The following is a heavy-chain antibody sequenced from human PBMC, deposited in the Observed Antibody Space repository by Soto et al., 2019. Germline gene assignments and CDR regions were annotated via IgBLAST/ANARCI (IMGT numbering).Heavy chain of an antibody. D-gene: IGHD3-22*01. Sequence: PXGSLSRACAVSGFIFSNYDLTWVRQPPGKGLDWVSSISGGDGDNTYYADSVKGRFTISRDNSKNTLYLQMNSLRAEDTAVYYCARSPRSPYYYDSSGYYSDYSGQGTLVTVSS. CDR3: ARSPRSPYYYDSSGYYSDY. J-gene: IGHJ4*02. CDR2: ISGGDGDNT. CDR1: GFIFSNYD. V-gene: IGHV3-23*01.